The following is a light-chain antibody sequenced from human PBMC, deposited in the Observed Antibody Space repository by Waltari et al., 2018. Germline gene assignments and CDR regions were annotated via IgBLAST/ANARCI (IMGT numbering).Light chain of an antibody. CDR2: GAS. Sequence: EIVLTQSPGTLSLSPGERATLPCRASQKVSSSYLAWYQQKPGQAPRLLIYGASSRATGIPDRFSGSGSGTDFTLKISRVEAEDVGVYHCMQSLQTPNTFGQGTKLEIK. J-gene: IGKJ2*01. CDR1: QKVSSSY. V-gene: IGKV3-20*01. CDR3: MQSLQTPNT.